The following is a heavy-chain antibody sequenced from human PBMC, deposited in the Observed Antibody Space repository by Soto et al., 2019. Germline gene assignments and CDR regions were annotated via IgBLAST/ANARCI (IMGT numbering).Heavy chain of an antibody. Sequence: HPGWSLRLSCAASGFTFSSYAMSWVRQAPGKGLEWVSAISGSGGSTYYADSVKGRFTISRDNSKNTLYLQMNSLRAEDTAVYYCAKPHVVTAILIFDYFDYWGQGTLVTVSS. J-gene: IGHJ4*02. CDR3: AKPHVVTAILIFDYFDY. V-gene: IGHV3-23*01. D-gene: IGHD2-21*02. CDR2: ISGSGGST. CDR1: GFTFSSYA.